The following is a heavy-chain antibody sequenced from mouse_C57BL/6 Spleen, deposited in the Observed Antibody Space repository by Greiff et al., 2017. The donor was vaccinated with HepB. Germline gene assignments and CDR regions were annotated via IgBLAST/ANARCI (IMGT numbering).Heavy chain of an antibody. Sequence: EVKVVESGGGLVKPGGSLKLSCAASGFTFSSYAMSWVRQTPEKRLEWVATISDGGSYTYYPDNVKGRFTISRDNAKNNLYLQMSHLKSEDTAMYYCARSSQLAYWGQGTLVTVSA. V-gene: IGHV5-4*03. CDR2: ISDGGSYT. CDR3: ARSSQLAY. J-gene: IGHJ3*01. CDR1: GFTFSSYA.